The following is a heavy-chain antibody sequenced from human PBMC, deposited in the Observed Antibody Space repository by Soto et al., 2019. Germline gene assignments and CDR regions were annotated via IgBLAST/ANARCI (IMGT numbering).Heavy chain of an antibody. D-gene: IGHD6-19*01. J-gene: IGHJ4*02. CDR2: ISGSGGST. CDR1: GFTFSSYA. V-gene: IGHV3-23*01. CDR3: AKAPGSVREDSSGWYVTGPGYFDY. Sequence: GGSLRLSCAASGFTFSSYAMSWVRQAPGKGLEWVSAISGSGGSTYYADSVKGRFTISRDNSKNTLYLQMNSLRAEDTAVYYCAKAPGSVREDSSGWYVTGPGYFDYWGQGTLVTVSS.